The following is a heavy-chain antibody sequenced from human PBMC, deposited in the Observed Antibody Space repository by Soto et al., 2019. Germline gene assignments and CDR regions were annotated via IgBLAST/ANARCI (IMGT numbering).Heavy chain of an antibody. CDR3: ARGIDDNASFGMDV. CDR2: IKQDGSEK. D-gene: IGHD1-1*01. Sequence: EVRLVESGGGLVQPGGSLRLSCAASRFTFSSYWMSWVRQAPGKGLDWVANIKQDGSEKFYVDSVKGRFTISRDNAKNSLYLQMDSLRAEDTAVYYCARGIDDNASFGMDVWGQGTTVTVSS. V-gene: IGHV3-7*01. J-gene: IGHJ6*02. CDR1: RFTFSSYW.